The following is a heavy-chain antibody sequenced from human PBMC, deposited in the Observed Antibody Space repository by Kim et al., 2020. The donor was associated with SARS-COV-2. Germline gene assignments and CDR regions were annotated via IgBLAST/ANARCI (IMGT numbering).Heavy chain of an antibody. D-gene: IGHD5-18*01. V-gene: IGHV4-31*03. Sequence: SETLSLTCTVSGGSISSGGYYWSWIRQHPGKGLEWIGYIYYSGSTYYNPSLKSRVTISVDTSKNQFSLKLSSVTAADTAVYYCARDPLTNPVPLGYYYYYYGMDVWGQGTTVTVSS. CDR3: ARDPLTNPVPLGYYYYYYGMDV. CDR1: GGSISSGGYY. J-gene: IGHJ6*02. CDR2: IYYSGST.